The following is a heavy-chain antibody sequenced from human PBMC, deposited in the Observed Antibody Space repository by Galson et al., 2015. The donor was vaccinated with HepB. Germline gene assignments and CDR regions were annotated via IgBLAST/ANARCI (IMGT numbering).Heavy chain of an antibody. CDR3: ASGYYLDY. J-gene: IGHJ4*02. D-gene: IGHD3-22*01. Sequence: SLRLSCAASGFTVSSNYMSWVRQAPGKGLEWVSVIYSGGSTYNADSVKGRFTISRDNSKNTLYLQVNSLRAEDTAVYYCASGYYLDYWGQGTLVTVSS. V-gene: IGHV3-53*01. CDR2: IYSGGST. CDR1: GFTVSSNY.